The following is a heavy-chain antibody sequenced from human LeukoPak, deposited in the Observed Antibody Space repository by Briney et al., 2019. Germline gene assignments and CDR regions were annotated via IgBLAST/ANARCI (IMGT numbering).Heavy chain of an antibody. CDR1: GFTFSRSA. J-gene: IGHJ5*02. Sequence: GGSLRLSCSASGFTFSRSAMSWVRQLPGKGLEWVSTISGNGQHRYYGDSVKGRFSVSRDNSKNTLYLQMDSLRADDSALYYWAKDGNYLDSSGFFIPLDPWGQGPLVPVSS. CDR2: ISGNGQHR. V-gene: IGHV3-23*01. CDR3: AKDGNYLDSSGFFIPLDP. D-gene: IGHD3-22*01.